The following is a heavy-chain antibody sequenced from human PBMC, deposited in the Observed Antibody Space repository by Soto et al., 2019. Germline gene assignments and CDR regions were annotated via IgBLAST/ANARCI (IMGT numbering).Heavy chain of an antibody. CDR1: VNGFANYW. D-gene: IGHD3-10*01. Sequence: GESLKISCKGSVNGFANYWIAWVRQKPGKGLEWMGAIDPKDSKTNYNPSVEGHVTLSIDKSINNAYLEWSSLQPSDTAMYYCTRHFGPWGFFDIWGQGTVVTV. CDR3: TRHFGPWGFFDI. V-gene: IGHV5-10-1*01. CDR2: IDPKDSKT. J-gene: IGHJ3*02.